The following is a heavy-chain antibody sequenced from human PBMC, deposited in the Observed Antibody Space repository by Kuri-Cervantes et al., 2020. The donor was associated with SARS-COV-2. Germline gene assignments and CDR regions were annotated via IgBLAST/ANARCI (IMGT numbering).Heavy chain of an antibody. CDR2: IYYSGST. CDR3: ARGEPGDLTG. D-gene: IGHD7-27*01. CDR1: GFTVSSNY. V-gene: IGHV4-59*02. Sequence: GSLRLSCAASGFTVSSNYMSWVRQAPGKGLEWIGYIYYSGSTNYNPSPKSRVTISVDTSKNQFSLKLSSVTAADTVVYYCARGEPGDLTGWGQGTLVTVSS. J-gene: IGHJ4*02.